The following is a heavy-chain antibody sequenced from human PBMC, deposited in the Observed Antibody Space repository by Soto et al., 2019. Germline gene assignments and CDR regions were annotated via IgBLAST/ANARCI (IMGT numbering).Heavy chain of an antibody. D-gene: IGHD2-2*01. J-gene: IGHJ3*02. CDR3: ARARGYDCDDTSCRDLDGFYI. V-gene: IGHV4-59*01. CDR1: GGSISSYY. CDR2: MYYSGGT. Sequence: QVQLLESGPGLVKPSETLSLTCIVSGGSISSYYWSWIRQPPGKGLEWIGYMYYSGGTNYNPSLKSRITISGGTSKNQFSLKLNSVTAADTAVYYCARARGYDCDDTSCRDLDGFYIWGQGTMVTVSS.